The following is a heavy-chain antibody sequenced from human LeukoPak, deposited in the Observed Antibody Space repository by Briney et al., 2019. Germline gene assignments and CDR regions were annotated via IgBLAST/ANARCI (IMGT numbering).Heavy chain of an antibody. CDR2: INPDGSGT. Sequence: GGSLRLSCAASGFTFSTYWMHWVRQGPGKGLVWVSRINPDGSGTSHADSVKGRFTISRDNAKNTLYLQMNSLRAEDTAVYYCARGTPIGIWLHQPLPTDYWGQGTLVTVSS. J-gene: IGHJ4*02. CDR1: GFTFSTYW. CDR3: ARGTPIGIWLHQPLPTDY. D-gene: IGHD5-24*01. V-gene: IGHV3-74*01.